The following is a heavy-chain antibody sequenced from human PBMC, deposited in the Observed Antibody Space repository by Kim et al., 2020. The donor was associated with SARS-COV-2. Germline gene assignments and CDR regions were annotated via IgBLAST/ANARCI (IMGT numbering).Heavy chain of an antibody. Sequence: GWSLRLSCVASGFTFSSNWMSWVRQAPGKGLERVANIKPDESEKYYVDSVKGRFTVSRDNAKNSLYLQMNSLRAEDTAVYYCARDGYNLDAFDVWGQGT. CDR2: IKPDESEK. V-gene: IGHV3-7*01. CDR3: ARDGYNLDAFDV. J-gene: IGHJ3*01. CDR1: GFTFSSNW. D-gene: IGHD5-12*01.